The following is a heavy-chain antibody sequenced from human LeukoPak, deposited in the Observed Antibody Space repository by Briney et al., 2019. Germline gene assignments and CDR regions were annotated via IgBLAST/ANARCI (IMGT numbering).Heavy chain of an antibody. Sequence: GGALRLPCAASGFTFSSYSMNWVRQAPGKGLEWVSYISSSSSTIYYADSVKGRFTISRDNAKNSLYLQMNSLRAEDTAVYYCARFRSIAAAGSFDYWGQGTLVTVSS. CDR2: ISSSSSTI. CDR3: ARFRSIAAAGSFDY. D-gene: IGHD6-13*01. CDR1: GFTFSSYS. J-gene: IGHJ4*02. V-gene: IGHV3-48*01.